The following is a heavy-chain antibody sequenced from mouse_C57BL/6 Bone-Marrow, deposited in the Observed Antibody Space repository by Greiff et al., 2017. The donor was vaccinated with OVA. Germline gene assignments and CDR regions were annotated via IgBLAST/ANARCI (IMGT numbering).Heavy chain of an antibody. D-gene: IGHD1-1*01. V-gene: IGHV6-3*01. CDR3: TTYYYGSSYVTY. CDR1: GFTFSNYW. CDR2: IRLKSDNYAT. J-gene: IGHJ3*01. Sequence: EVKLVESGGGLVQPGGSMKLSCVASGFTFSNYWMNWVRQSPEKGLEWVAQIRLKSDNYATHYAESVKGRFTISRDDSKSSVYLQMNNLRAEDTGIYYCTTYYYGSSYVTYWGQGTLVTVSA.